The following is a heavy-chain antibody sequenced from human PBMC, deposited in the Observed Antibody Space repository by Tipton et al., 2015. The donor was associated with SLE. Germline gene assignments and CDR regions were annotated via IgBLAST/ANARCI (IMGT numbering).Heavy chain of an antibody. CDR3: AKDPRRYSSSWYFDY. D-gene: IGHD6-13*01. Sequence: SLRLSCAASGFTFSSYGMHWVRQAPGKGLEWVAVIWYDGSNKYYADSVKGRFTISRDNSKSTLYLQMNSLRAEDTAVYYCAKDPRRYSSSWYFDYWGQGTLVTVSS. CDR2: IWYDGSNK. CDR1: GFTFSSYG. V-gene: IGHV3-30*18. J-gene: IGHJ4*02.